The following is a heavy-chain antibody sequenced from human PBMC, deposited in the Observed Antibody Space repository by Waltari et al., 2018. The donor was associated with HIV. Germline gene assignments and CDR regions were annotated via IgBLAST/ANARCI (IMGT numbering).Heavy chain of an antibody. Sequence: SQTLSLTCTVSGDSISNGDYFWSWIRQPPGQGLEWLGYIYYTKNTYYNPSLETRVFMSLDRSKNQFTLNLTSVTAADTAIYFCASGEFAVDFWGQGALVTVSS. CDR3: ASGEFAVDF. CDR1: GDSISNGDYF. CDR2: IYYTKNT. D-gene: IGHD4-17*01. J-gene: IGHJ4*02. V-gene: IGHV4-30-4*08.